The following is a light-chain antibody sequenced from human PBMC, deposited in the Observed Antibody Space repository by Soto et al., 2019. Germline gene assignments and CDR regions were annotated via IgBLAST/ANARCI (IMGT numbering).Light chain of an antibody. CDR1: SSDVGGYNY. J-gene: IGLJ1*01. V-gene: IGLV2-14*01. Sequence: QSALTQPASVSGAPGQSITISCTGTSSDVGGYNYVSWYQQHPGKAPKLMIYDVSNRPSGVSNRFSGSKSGNTASLTISGLQAEDEADYYCSSYTSSTPFYVSGTGTKVP. CDR2: DVS. CDR3: SSYTSSTPFYV.